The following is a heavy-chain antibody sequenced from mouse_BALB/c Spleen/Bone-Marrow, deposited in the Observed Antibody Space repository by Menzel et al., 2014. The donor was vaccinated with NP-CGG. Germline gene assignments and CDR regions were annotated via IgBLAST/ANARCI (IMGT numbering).Heavy chain of an antibody. D-gene: IGHD2-4*01. CDR1: GFNIKDTY. V-gene: IGHV14-3*02. Sequence: EAQGVESGAELVKPGASVKLSCTASGFNIKDTYMHWVKQRPEQGLEWIGRIDPANGNTKYDPKFQGKATITAGTSSNTAYLQLSSLTSEDTAVYYCAMITTGAWFAYWGQGTLVTVSA. J-gene: IGHJ3*01. CDR3: AMITTGAWFAY. CDR2: IDPANGNT.